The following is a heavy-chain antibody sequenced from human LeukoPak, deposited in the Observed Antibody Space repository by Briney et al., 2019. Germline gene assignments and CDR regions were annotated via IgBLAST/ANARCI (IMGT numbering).Heavy chain of an antibody. J-gene: IGHJ4*02. CDR1: AFTFNTYW. D-gene: IGHD1-26*01. V-gene: IGHV3-74*01. Sequence: GGSLRLSCAASAFTFNTYWMHWVRQVPGRGLEWVSRINGDESSANYADSVKGRFTISRDNAKDTLYLHMNTAVYYCARGAKWAYYFDYWGQGTLVTVSS. CDR2: INGDESSA. CDR3: ARGAKWAYYFDY.